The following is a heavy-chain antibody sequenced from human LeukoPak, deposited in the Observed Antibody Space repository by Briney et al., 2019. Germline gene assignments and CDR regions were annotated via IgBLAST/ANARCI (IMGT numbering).Heavy chain of an antibody. CDR2: INHSGST. CDR3: ASWRGWYSNSSHFDY. CDR1: GGSFSGYY. D-gene: IGHD6-6*01. V-gene: IGHV4-34*01. J-gene: IGHJ4*02. Sequence: SETLSLTRAVYGGSFSGYYWSWIRQPPGKGLEWIGEINHSGSTNYNPSLKSRVTISVDTSKNKFSLKLSSVTAADTAVYSCASWRGWYSNSSHFDYWGQGTLVTVSS.